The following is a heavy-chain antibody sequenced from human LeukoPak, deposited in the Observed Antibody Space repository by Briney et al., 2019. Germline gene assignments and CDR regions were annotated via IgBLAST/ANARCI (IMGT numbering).Heavy chain of an antibody. CDR3: ARQITDQSSGYDSIDY. CDR2: IHPGDSHT. D-gene: IGHD5-12*01. Sequence: GESLKISCEGSGYTFTKYWIGWVRQMPGKGLEWMGIIHPGDSHTWYSPSFQGQVTISADKSISMAYLQWSSLKASDTAMYYCARQITDQSSGYDSIDYWGQGTLVTVSS. CDR1: GYTFTKYW. V-gene: IGHV5-51*01. J-gene: IGHJ4*02.